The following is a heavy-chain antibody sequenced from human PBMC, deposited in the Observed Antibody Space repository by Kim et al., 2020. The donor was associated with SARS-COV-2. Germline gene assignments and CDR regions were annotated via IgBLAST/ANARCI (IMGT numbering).Heavy chain of an antibody. Sequence: KFQGRVTITRDTSASTAYMELSSLRSEDTAVYYCARASSYMITFGGVIVYWGQGTLVTVSS. V-gene: IGHV1-3*01. D-gene: IGHD3-16*02. CDR3: ARASSYMITFGGVIVY. J-gene: IGHJ4*02.